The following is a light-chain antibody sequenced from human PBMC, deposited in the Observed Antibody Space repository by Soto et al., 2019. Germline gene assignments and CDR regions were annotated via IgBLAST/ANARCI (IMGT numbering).Light chain of an antibody. CDR2: WAS. CDR1: QSVLLSSNNKNF. V-gene: IGKV4-1*01. Sequence: DIVMTQSPDSLAVSLGERATINCKSSQSVLLSSNNKNFLAWYQQKPGQPPKLLIYWASTRESGVPDRFSGSGSATDFTITISNLQAEDVAVYYCHQYYSPPQTFGQGTKVEIK. CDR3: HQYYSPPQT. J-gene: IGKJ1*01.